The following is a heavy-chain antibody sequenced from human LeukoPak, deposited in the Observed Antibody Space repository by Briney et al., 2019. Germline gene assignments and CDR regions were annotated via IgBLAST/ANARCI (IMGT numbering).Heavy chain of an antibody. D-gene: IGHD3-22*01. V-gene: IGHV1-46*01. CDR3: ARAGDGYYDSSGYYAIAAFDI. CDR1: GYTFTSYY. CDR2: INPSGGST. Sequence: GASVKVSCKASGYTFTSYYMHWVRQAPGQGLEWMGIINPSGGSTSYAQKLQGRVTMTRDMSTSTVYMELSSLRSEDTAVYYCARAGDGYYDSSGYYAIAAFDIWGQGTMVTVSS. J-gene: IGHJ3*02.